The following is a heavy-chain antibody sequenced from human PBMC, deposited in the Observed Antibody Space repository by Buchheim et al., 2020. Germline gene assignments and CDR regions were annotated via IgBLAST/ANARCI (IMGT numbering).Heavy chain of an antibody. D-gene: IGHD4-17*01. J-gene: IGHJ6*03. Sequence: QVQLVESGGGLGKPGGSLRLSCVASGFTFSDYYMTWIRQAPGKGLEWVSYITNSGDRKYYDDSVRGRFIISRDNANKSLYLQINSLRAEDTAVYYCARASTVTSYYSFYYMDVWGKGTT. V-gene: IGHV3-11*01. CDR3: ARASTVTSYYSFYYMDV. CDR2: ITNSGDRK. CDR1: GFTFSDYY.